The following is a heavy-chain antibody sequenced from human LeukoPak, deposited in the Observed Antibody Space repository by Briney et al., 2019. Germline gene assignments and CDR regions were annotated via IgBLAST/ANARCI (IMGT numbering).Heavy chain of an antibody. D-gene: IGHD3-10*01. Sequence: PSETLSLTCSVSDDSFTSYSHYWGWIRQPPGKGLEWIGSMFYTGSAYYNPSLKSRATISVDTSQNHFSLKLSSVTAADTAVYYCAKVLILSGGPDSCFDPWGQGTLVTVSS. J-gene: IGHJ5*02. CDR3: AKVLILSGGPDSCFDP. CDR1: DDSFTSYSHY. V-gene: IGHV4-39*01. CDR2: MFYTGSA.